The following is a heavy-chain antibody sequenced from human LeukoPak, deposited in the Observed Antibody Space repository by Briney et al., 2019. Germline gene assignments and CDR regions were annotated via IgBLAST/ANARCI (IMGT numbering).Heavy chain of an antibody. CDR3: ARGYSSGWLIDY. CDR2: ISSSSSTI. V-gene: IGHV3-48*01. J-gene: IGHJ4*02. D-gene: IGHD6-19*01. Sequence: GGSLRLSCAASGFTFSTYSMNWVRQAPGKGLEWLSYISSSSSTIDYADSVKGRFTISRDNAKNSLYLQMNSLRAEDTAVYYCARGYSSGWLIDYWGQGTLVTVSS. CDR1: GFTFSTYS.